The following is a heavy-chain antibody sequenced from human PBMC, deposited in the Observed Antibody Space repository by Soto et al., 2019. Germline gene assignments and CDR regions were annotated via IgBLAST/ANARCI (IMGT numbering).Heavy chain of an antibody. Sequence: SVKVSCKASGGTFSSYAISWVRQAPGQGLEWMGGIIPIFGTANYAQKFQGRVTITADESTSTAYMELSSLRSEDTAVYYCARDRSYYDSSGYYPDWYFDLWGRGTLVTVSS. CDR2: IIPIFGTA. CDR1: GGTFSSYA. J-gene: IGHJ2*01. D-gene: IGHD3-22*01. CDR3: ARDRSYYDSSGYYPDWYFDL. V-gene: IGHV1-69*13.